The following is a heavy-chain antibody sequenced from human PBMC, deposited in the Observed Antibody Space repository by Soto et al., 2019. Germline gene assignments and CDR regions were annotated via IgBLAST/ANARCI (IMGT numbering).Heavy chain of an antibody. CDR3: ARAVGDTNAFDI. D-gene: IGHD1-26*01. CDR2: IDTDGTGT. J-gene: IGHJ3*02. V-gene: IGHV3-74*01. Sequence: EVQLVESGGDLVQPGGSLRLSCAASGFTFSGYWMYWVRQVPRKGLVWVSRIDTDGTGTLYADSVKGRFTVSRDDAKKMLYLQMDSLRAEDTAVYYCARAVGDTNAFDIWGQGTMVTVSS. CDR1: GFTFSGYW.